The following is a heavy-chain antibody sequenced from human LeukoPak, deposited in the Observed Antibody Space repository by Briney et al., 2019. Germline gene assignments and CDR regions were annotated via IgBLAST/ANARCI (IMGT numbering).Heavy chain of an antibody. V-gene: IGHV4-59*01. CDR2: IYYSGST. Sequence: SETLSLTCTVSGGSISSYYWSWIRQPPGKGLEWIGYIYYSGSTNYNPSLKSRVTISVDTSKNQFSLKLSSVTAADTAVYYCARGYYYDSSGYFDYWGQGTLVTVSS. CDR3: ARGYYYDSSGYFDY. D-gene: IGHD3-22*01. J-gene: IGHJ4*02. CDR1: GGSISSYY.